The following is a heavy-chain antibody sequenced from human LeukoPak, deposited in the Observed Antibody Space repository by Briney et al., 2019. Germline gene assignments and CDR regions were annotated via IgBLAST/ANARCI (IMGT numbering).Heavy chain of an antibody. J-gene: IGHJ6*04. D-gene: IGHD3-10*02. CDR3: AELGITMIGGV. Sequence: GGSLRLSCVASGFTVSTNYMSWVRQAPGKGLEWVSYISSGGSTIYYADSVKGRFTISRDNAKNSLYLQMNSLRAEDTAVYYCAELGITMIGGVWGKGTTVTISS. CDR2: ISSGGSTI. CDR1: GFTVSTNY. V-gene: IGHV3-11*04.